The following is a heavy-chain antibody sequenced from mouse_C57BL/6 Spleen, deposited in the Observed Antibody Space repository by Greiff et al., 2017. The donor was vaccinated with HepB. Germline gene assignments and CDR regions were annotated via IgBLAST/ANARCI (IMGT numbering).Heavy chain of an antibody. J-gene: IGHJ4*01. CDR3: ARRDYYGRRDAMDY. D-gene: IGHD1-1*01. CDR1: GYAFSSSW. Sequence: QVQLQHSGPELVKPGASVKISCKASGYAFSSSWMNWVKQRPGKGLEWIGRIYPGDGDTNYNGKFKGKATLTADKSSSTAYMQLSSLTSEDSAVYVCARRDYYGRRDAMDYWGQGTSVTVSS. V-gene: IGHV1-82*01. CDR2: IYPGDGDT.